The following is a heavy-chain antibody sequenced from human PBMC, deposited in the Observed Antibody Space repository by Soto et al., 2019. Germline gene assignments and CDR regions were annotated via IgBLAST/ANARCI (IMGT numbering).Heavy chain of an antibody. CDR2: ISYDGSNK. J-gene: IGHJ6*02. D-gene: IGHD2-21*02. V-gene: IGHV3-30*18. CDR1: GFTFSSYG. Sequence: GGSLRLSCAASGFTFSSYGMHWVRQAPGKGLEWVAVISYDGSNKYYADSVEGRFTISRDNSKNTLYLQMNSLRAEDTAVYYCAKEHVVVTAIRLNYYYYYGMDVWGQGTTVTVSS. CDR3: AKEHVVVTAIRLNYYYYYGMDV.